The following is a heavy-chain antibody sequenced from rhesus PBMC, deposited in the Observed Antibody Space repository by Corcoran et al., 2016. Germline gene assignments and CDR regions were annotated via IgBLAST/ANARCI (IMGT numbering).Heavy chain of an antibody. CDR2: ISCSGGGD. D-gene: IGHD2-39*01. CDR1: GCCVSSNY. J-gene: IGHJ5-2*02. CDR3: ATLVGVPGSLDV. V-gene: IGHV4-173*01. Sequence: QVQLQESGPGLVKPSETLSLTCAVSGCCVSSNYWSWLRPSPVKGLEWIGRISCSGGGDDYNPSLKSRVTLSTETSKNQFSLRLTSVTAADTALYFCATLVGVPGSLDVWGRGVLVTVSS.